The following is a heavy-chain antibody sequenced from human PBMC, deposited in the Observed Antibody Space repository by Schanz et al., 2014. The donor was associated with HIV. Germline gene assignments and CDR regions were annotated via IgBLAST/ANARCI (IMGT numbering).Heavy chain of an antibody. CDR3: ARDVAGCSGTSCYSDAFDI. CDR1: GFTFNNYW. Sequence: EVQLVESGGDLVQPGRSLRLSCEASGFTFNNYWMHWVRQVTGKGLVWVSRINSDGRFINYADSVRGRFTISRDNSKNTLFLQMNSLRAEDTAVYFCARDVAGCSGTSCYSDAFDIWGQGTLVTVSS. CDR2: INSDGRFI. V-gene: IGHV3-74*01. D-gene: IGHD2-2*01. J-gene: IGHJ3*02.